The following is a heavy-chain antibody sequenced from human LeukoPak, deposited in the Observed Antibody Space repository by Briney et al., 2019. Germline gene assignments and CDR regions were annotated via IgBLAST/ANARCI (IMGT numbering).Heavy chain of an antibody. CDR1: GYIFTSYG. J-gene: IGHJ4*02. CDR2: ISAYNGNT. V-gene: IGHV1-18*01. D-gene: IGHD1-26*01. CDR3: ARDPQQLVGATGGGFNF. Sequence: ASVKVSCKASGYIFTSYGISWVRQAPGQGLEWMGWISAYNGNTNYAQMLQGRVTMTTDTSTSTAYKEWRSLRSDDTAVYYCARDPQQLVGATGGGFNFWGQGTLVTVSS.